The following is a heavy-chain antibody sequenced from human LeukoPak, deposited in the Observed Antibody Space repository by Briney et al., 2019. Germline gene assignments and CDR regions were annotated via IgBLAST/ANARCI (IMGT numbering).Heavy chain of an antibody. CDR1: GGSISSYY. J-gene: IGHJ4*02. CDR2: IYYSGST. D-gene: IGHD6-6*01. Sequence: PSETLSLTCTVSGGSISSYYWSWIRQPPGKGLEWIGYIYYSGSTNYNPSLKSRVTISVDTSKNQFSLKLSSVTAADTAVYYCARHGLAARLDYWGRGTLVTVSS. V-gene: IGHV4-59*08. CDR3: ARHGLAARLDY.